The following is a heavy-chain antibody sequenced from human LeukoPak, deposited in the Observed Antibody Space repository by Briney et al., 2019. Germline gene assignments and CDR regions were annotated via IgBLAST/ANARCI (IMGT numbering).Heavy chain of an antibody. CDR2: ISYDGSNK. Sequence: GRSLRLSCAASGFTFSSYGMHWVRQAPGKGLEWVAVISYDGSNKYYADSVKGRFTISRDNSKNTLYLQMNSLRAEDTAVYYCAKDLGITIFGVVEIDYWGQGTLVTVSS. V-gene: IGHV3-30*18. J-gene: IGHJ4*02. CDR3: AKDLGITIFGVVEIDY. CDR1: GFTFSSYG. D-gene: IGHD3-3*01.